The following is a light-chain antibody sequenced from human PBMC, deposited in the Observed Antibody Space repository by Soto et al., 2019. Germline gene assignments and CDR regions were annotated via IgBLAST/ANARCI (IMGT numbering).Light chain of an antibody. J-gene: IGKJ3*01. Sequence: DIVMTQSPLSLPVTPGEPASISCRSSQSLLHSNGYNYLDWYLQKPGQSPQLLIYLGSNRASGVPDRFSGSGSGTDFTLKISRVEAEDVCFYYCMQALHSRRFPFGPGTKVD. CDR2: LGS. CDR3: MQALHSRRFP. V-gene: IGKV2-28*01. CDR1: QSLLHSNGYNY.